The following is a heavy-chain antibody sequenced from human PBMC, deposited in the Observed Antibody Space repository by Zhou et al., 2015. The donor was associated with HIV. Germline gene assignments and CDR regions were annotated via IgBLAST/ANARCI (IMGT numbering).Heavy chain of an antibody. J-gene: IGHJ4*02. CDR1: GFAFTNYA. V-gene: IGHV1-3*01. Sequence: QVQLVQPGAEVKEPGASVKISCQSSGFAFTNYAIHWVRQVPGQSPEWLGWIFLGNDDKQYSQKFHDRVTITRDISASTAYMELSRLRSEDTAVYYCARNVARTITLDYWGQGTLVTVSS. D-gene: IGHD5-12*01. CDR3: ARNVARTITLDY. CDR2: IFLGNDDK.